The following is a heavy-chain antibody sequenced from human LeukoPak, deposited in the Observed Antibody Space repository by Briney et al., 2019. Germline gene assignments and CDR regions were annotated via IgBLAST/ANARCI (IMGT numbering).Heavy chain of an antibody. Sequence: SVKVSCKASGGTFSSYAISWVRQAPGQGLEWMGGIIPIFGTANYAQKFQGRVTITADESTSTAYMELSSLRSEDTAVYYCASSGCSGGSCYYYYYYYGMDVWAKGPRSPSP. V-gene: IGHV1-69*13. CDR2: IIPIFGTA. D-gene: IGHD2-15*01. CDR3: ASSGCSGGSCYYYYYYYGMDV. J-gene: IGHJ6*02. CDR1: GGTFSSYA.